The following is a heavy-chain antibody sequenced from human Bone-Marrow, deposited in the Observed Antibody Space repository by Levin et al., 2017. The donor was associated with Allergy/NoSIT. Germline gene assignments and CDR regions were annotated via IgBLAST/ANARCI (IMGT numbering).Heavy chain of an antibody. CDR3: ARGERPGGITMVQGVLFDY. CDR1: GGSISSGGYY. D-gene: IGHD3-10*01. J-gene: IGHJ4*02. V-gene: IGHV4-31*03. Sequence: SQTLSLTCTVSGGSISSGGYYWSWIRQHPGKGLEWIGYIYYSGSTYYNPSLKSRVTISVDTSKNQFSLKLSSVTAADTAVYYCARGERPGGITMVQGVLFDYWGQGTLVTVSS. CDR2: IYYSGST.